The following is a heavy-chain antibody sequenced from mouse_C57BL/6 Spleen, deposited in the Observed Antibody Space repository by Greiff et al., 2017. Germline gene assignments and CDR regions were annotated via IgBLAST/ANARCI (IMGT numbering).Heavy chain of an antibody. Sequence: EVQLVESGGGLVQPGGSLSLSCAASGFTFTDYYMSWVRQPPGKALEWLGFIRNKANGYTTEYSASVKGRFTISRDNSQSILYLQMNALRAEDSATYYCARDKIYYDYFYAMDYWGQGTSVTVSS. D-gene: IGHD2-4*01. CDR2: IRNKANGYTT. V-gene: IGHV7-3*01. CDR3: ARDKIYYDYFYAMDY. J-gene: IGHJ4*01. CDR1: GFTFTDYY.